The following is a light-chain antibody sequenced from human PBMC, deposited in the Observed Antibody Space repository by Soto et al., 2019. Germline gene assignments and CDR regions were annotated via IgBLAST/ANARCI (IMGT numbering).Light chain of an antibody. V-gene: IGKV3D-7*01. CDR1: QTVSRYY. CDR3: QQALT. J-gene: IGKJ4*01. CDR2: GAS. Sequence: VLTQSPATLSLSPGGRAILSCRASQTVSRYYVSWYQKKHGQPPRLLIYGASTRATGVPDRFSGSGSGADFTLIISSLQPEDFGVYYCQQALTFGGGTTVE.